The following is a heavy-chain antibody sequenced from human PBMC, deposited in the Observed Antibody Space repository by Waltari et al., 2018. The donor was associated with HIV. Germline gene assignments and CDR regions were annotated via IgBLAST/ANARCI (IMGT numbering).Heavy chain of an antibody. CDR3: ASLYCSGGSCYDY. J-gene: IGHJ4*02. Sequence: EVQLVESGGGLVQPGGSLRFSCAASAFTFSSYCMTWVGQAPGKGLEWVANKKQDGSEKYYADSVKGRFTISRDNAKNSLYLQMNSLRAEDTAVYYCASLYCSGGSCYDYWGQGTLVTVSS. V-gene: IGHV3-7*01. CDR1: AFTFSSYC. D-gene: IGHD2-15*01. CDR2: KKQDGSEK.